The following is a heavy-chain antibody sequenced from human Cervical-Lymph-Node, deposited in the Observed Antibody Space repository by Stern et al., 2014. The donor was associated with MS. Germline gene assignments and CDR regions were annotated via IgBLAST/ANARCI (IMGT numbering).Heavy chain of an antibody. Sequence: QVQLQESGPGLVRPSETLSLTCTVSGGSISSNSYYWGWIRQPPGMGLEWIGNIYYRGNTFYNPSLKSRVTISVDTSNNQFSLKRSSVTAADTAVYYCASKGDGYNYFDYWGQGTLVPVSS. CDR3: ASKGDGYNYFDY. CDR2: IYYRGNT. V-gene: IGHV4-39*01. D-gene: IGHD5-24*01. J-gene: IGHJ4*02. CDR1: GGSISSNSYY.